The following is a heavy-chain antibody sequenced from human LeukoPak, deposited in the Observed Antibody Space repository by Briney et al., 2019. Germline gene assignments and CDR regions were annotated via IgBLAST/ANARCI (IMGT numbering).Heavy chain of an antibody. CDR3: ARERGTVTTLTLGPDAFDI. V-gene: IGHV4-34*01. CDR1: GGSFSGYY. D-gene: IGHD4-17*01. J-gene: IGHJ3*02. CDR2: INHSGST. Sequence: PSETLSLTCAVYGGSFSGYYWSWIRQPPGKGLEWIGEINHSGSTNYNSSLKSRVTISVDTSKNQFSLKLSSVTAADTAVYYCARERGTVTTLTLGPDAFDIWGQGAMVTVSS.